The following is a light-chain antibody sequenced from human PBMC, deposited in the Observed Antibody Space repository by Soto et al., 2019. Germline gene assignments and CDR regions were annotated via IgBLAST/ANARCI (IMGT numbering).Light chain of an antibody. J-gene: IGKJ2*03. CDR1: HSISSAY. Sequence: VVLTQSPGTLSLSPGNRVTLSCRASHSISSAYIAWYQKKPGQTPSLLIYGASSRASGVPDRFGGSGSGTEFTLTISRLEREDFAVYYCQQYGSSSVYSFGQGTKLEIK. CDR3: QQYGSSSVYS. V-gene: IGKV3-20*01. CDR2: GAS.